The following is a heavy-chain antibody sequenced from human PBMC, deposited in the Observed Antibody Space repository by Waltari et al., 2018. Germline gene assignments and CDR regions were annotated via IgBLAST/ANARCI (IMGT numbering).Heavy chain of an antibody. CDR2: IYWNYDK. Sequence: ITLKESGPTLVKPTQTLTLTCIFSGFSLSHSRVGVGWISTPPGKALEWLALIYWNYDKRYSPSLKSRLTITTDTSKYQFVLTMTNMDPVDTATYYCAHRRHQQLENYFDYWGQGTLVTVSS. CDR1: GFSLSHSRVG. J-gene: IGHJ4*02. CDR3: AHRRHQQLENYFDY. V-gene: IGHV2-5*01. D-gene: IGHD6-13*01.